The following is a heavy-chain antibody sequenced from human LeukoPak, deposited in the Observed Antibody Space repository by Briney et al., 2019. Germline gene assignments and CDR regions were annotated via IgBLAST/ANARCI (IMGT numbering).Heavy chain of an antibody. CDR3: ARSAYYDFWSGYLIFDY. J-gene: IGHJ4*02. CDR1: GYSISSGSY. Sequence: SETLSLTCTVSGYSISSGSYWGWIRQPPGKGLEWIGSIYHSGTTYYNPSLKSRVTISVDTSKNQFSLELSSVTAADTAVYYCARSAYYDFWSGYLIFDYWGQGTLVTVSS. D-gene: IGHD3-3*01. CDR2: IYHSGTT. V-gene: IGHV4-38-2*02.